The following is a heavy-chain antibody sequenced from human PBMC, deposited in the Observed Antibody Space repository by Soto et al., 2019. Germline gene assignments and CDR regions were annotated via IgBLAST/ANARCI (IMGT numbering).Heavy chain of an antibody. CDR3: ARDARRGYSGYDWDYYYYYRMDV. J-gene: IGHJ6*02. D-gene: IGHD5-12*01. CDR1: GDSIRSSSHY. CDR2: FYYSGSP. Sequence: SETLSLTCTVSGDSIRSSSHYWAWNRQPPGKGLEWIGGFYYSGSPYYNPSLKSRVTMSVDTSKNQFSLNLNSVTAADTAVYYCARDARRGYSGYDWDYYYYYRMDVWGQGTTVT. V-gene: IGHV4-39*07.